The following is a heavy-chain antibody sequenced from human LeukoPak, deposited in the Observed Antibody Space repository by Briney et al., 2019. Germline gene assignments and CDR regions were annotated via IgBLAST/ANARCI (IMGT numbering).Heavy chain of an antibody. D-gene: IGHD5-12*01. Sequence: SDTLSLTCSVSGDSISGFYWSWIRRPPGKGLEWVGDVHYTGATNFNPSLKGRLTITVDTSTTQFALQLQCVPAADTAELYYSGLGVVATIPSYNYHSMDVWGPGTKVNGSS. J-gene: IGHJ6*02. CDR2: VHYTGAT. CDR3: SGLGVVATIPSYNYHSMDV. CDR1: GDSISGFY. V-gene: IGHV4-59*08.